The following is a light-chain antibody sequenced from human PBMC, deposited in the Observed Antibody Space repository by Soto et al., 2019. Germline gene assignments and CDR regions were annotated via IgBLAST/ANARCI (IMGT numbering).Light chain of an antibody. CDR3: QQYGSSHLT. CDR1: QSVSSSY. Sequence: EIVLTQSPGTLSLSPGERATLSCRASQSVSSSYLAWYQQKPGQAPRLLIYGASSRATGIPDRFSGSGSGTDFTLSISRREPEDFALYYCQQYGSSHLTFGGGTKVEIK. J-gene: IGKJ4*01. CDR2: GAS. V-gene: IGKV3-20*01.